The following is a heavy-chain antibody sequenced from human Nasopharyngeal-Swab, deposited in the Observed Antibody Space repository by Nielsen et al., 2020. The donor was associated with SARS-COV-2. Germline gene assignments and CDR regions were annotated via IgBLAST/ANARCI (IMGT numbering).Heavy chain of an antibody. V-gene: IGHV1-69*13. CDR3: ARDYSSGWYGGY. D-gene: IGHD6-19*01. CDR2: IIPIFGTA. J-gene: IGHJ4*02. Sequence: SVKDSCKASGGTFSSYAISWVRQAPGQRLEWMGGIIPIFGTANYAQKFQGRVTITADESTSTAYMELSSLRSEDTAVYYCARDYSSGWYGGYWGQGTLVTVSS. CDR1: GGTFSSYA.